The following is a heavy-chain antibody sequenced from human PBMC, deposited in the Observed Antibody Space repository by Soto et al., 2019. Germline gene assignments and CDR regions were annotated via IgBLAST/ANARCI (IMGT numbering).Heavy chain of an antibody. CDR3: ARDYDFWSGYYYMDV. V-gene: IGHV3-23*01. D-gene: IGHD3-3*01. Sequence: EVQLLESGGGLVQPGGSLRLSCAASGFTFSSYAMSWVRQAPGKGLEWVSAISGSGGSTYYADSVKGRFTISRDNAKNSLYLQMNSLRAEDTAVYYCARDYDFWSGYYYMDVWGKGTTVTVSS. J-gene: IGHJ6*04. CDR2: ISGSGGST. CDR1: GFTFSSYA.